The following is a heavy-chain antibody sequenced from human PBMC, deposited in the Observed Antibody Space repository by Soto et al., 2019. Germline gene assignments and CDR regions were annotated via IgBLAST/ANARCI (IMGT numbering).Heavy chain of an antibody. CDR1: GGSISSGGYY. CDR2: IYYSGST. V-gene: IGHV4-31*03. D-gene: IGHD3-22*01. J-gene: IGHJ6*02. Sequence: SETLSLTCTVSGGSISSGGYYWSWIRQHPGKGLEWIGYIYYSGSTYYNPSLKSRVTISVDTSKNQFSLKLSSVTAADTAVYYCARDSGDYYDSSGYYYGMDVWGQGTTVTVS. CDR3: ARDSGDYYDSSGYYYGMDV.